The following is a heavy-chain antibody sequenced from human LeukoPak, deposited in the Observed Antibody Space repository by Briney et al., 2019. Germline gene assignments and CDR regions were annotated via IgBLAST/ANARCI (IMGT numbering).Heavy chain of an antibody. CDR3: ARGYSSGWARSYYFDY. CDR2: INTNTGNP. D-gene: IGHD6-19*01. V-gene: IGHV7-4-1*02. Sequence: ASVKVSCKASGYTFTSYAMNWVRQAPGQGLEWMGWINTNTGNPTYAQGFTGRFVFSLDTSVSTAYLQISSLKAEDTAVYYCARGYSSGWARSYYFDYWGQGTLVTVSS. J-gene: IGHJ4*02. CDR1: GYTFTSYA.